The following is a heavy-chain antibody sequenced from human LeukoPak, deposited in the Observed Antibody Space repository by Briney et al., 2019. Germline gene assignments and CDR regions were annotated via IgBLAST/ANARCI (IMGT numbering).Heavy chain of an antibody. V-gene: IGHV1-8*01. CDR3: ARGTIAGDY. CDR1: GSTFTIYS. D-gene: IGHD1-1*01. J-gene: IGHJ4*02. CDR2: MNNNSGNT. Sequence: EASVTLSCTASGSTFTIYSINWVRQPPAQGHEWMGWMNNNSGNTGYAQKFHGSVTMARNTSKSTAYMELSSLRSEDTAVYYCARGTIAGDYWGQGTLVTVSS.